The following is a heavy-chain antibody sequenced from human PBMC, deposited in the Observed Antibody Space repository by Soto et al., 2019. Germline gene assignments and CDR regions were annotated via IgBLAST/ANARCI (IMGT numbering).Heavy chain of an antibody. D-gene: IGHD7-27*01. Sequence: EVQLVESGGGLVQPGGSLKLSCAASGFPFSGSAMHWVRQASGKRLEWVGRIRSKPNSYATTYAASVKGRFTISRNDSKNTAYLQMNSLKTEDTAVYYCAGDHYYNMDVWGRGTTVTVSS. CDR1: GFPFSGSA. CDR3: AGDHYYNMDV. CDR2: IRSKPNSYAT. V-gene: IGHV3-73*02. J-gene: IGHJ6*02.